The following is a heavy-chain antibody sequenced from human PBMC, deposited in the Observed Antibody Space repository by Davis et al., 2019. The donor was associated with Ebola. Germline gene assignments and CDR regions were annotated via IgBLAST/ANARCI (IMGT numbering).Heavy chain of an antibody. D-gene: IGHD4-17*01. CDR1: GFTFSSYS. J-gene: IGHJ3*02. CDR2: ISSSSSTI. V-gene: IGHV3-48*01. Sequence: GESLKISCAASGFTFSSYSMNWVRQAPGKGLEWVSYISSSSSTIYYADSVKGRFTISRDNSKNTLYLQMNSLRAEDTAVYYCAREVGVTTPYDAFGIWGQGTMVTVSS. CDR3: AREVGVTTPYDAFGI.